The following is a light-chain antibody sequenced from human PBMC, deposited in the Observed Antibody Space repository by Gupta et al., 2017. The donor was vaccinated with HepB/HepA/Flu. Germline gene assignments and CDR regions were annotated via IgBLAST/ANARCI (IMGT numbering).Light chain of an antibody. J-gene: IGKJ1*01. CDR1: QSVSSSY. Sequence: EIVLTQSPGTLSLSPGERATLSCRASQSVSSSYLAWYQQKPGQAPRLLIYGASSRATSLPDRFSGSGSGTDFTLTISRLEPEDFAVYYCQQYGSSQWTFGQGTKVEIK. V-gene: IGKV3-20*01. CDR3: QQYGSSQWT. CDR2: GAS.